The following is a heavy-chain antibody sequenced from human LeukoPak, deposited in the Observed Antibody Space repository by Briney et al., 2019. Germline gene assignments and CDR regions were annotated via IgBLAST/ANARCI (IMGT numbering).Heavy chain of an antibody. CDR3: ARGPYSSDAGY. J-gene: IGHJ4*02. V-gene: IGHV4-34*01. CDR1: GGAFTSYY. Sequence: SETLSLTCAVYGGAFTSYYWSWIRQPPGKGLEWIGEISYTGHTNYNPSLKSRVTMSVETSKNQLSLILTSVTAADTAVYYCARGPYSSDAGYWGQGTLVTVSS. D-gene: IGHD6-25*01. CDR2: ISYTGHT.